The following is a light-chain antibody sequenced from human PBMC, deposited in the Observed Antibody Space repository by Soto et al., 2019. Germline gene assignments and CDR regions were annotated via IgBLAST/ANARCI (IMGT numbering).Light chain of an antibody. CDR3: QQYGGSPYG. J-gene: IGKJ2*03. Sequence: EVVLTQSPGTLSLSPGETATLSCRASQSVSSRFFAWYQHKPGQPPRLLIYGASSRATGIPDRFSGSGSGTDFTLTISGLEPEDFAVYYCQQYGGSPYGCGQGTKLEIK. V-gene: IGKV3-20*01. CDR2: GAS. CDR1: QSVSSRF.